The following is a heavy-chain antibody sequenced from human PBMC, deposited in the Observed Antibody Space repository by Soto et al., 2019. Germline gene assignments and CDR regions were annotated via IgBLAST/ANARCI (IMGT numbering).Heavy chain of an antibody. V-gene: IGHV3-13*01. CDR3: AKVGLTVVPAATLFDY. Sequence: GGSLRLSCAASGFTFSSYDMHWVRQATGKGLEWVSAIGTAGDTYYPGSVKGRFTISRENAKNSLYLQMNSLRAEDTAVYYCAKVGLTVVPAATLFDYWGQGTLVTVSS. CDR1: GFTFSSYD. D-gene: IGHD2-2*01. CDR2: IGTAGDT. J-gene: IGHJ4*02.